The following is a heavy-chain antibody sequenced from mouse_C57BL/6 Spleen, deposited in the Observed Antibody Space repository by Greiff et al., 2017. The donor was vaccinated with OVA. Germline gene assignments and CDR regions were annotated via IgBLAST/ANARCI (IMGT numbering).Heavy chain of an antibody. V-gene: IGHV1-82*01. CDR1: GYAFSSSW. Sequence: VQLQQSGPELVKPGASVKISCKASGYAFSSSWMNWVKQGPGKGLEWIGRIYPGDGDTYYNGKFKGKATLTADKSSSTAYMQLSSLTSEDSAVYFCARGGSRYFDVWGTGTTVTVSS. CDR3: ARGGSRYFDV. D-gene: IGHD3-2*02. CDR2: IYPGDGDT. J-gene: IGHJ1*03.